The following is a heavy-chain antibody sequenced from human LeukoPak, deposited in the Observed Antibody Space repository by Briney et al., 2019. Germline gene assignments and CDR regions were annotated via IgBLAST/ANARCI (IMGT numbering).Heavy chain of an antibody. CDR3: ARERLYSGSGSTFPYYDY. CDR1: GFTFGIYW. CDR2: IKPDGGEK. Sequence: GGSLRLSCAASGFTFGIYWMSWVRQSPGKGLEWVAHIKPDGGEKYYMDSVKGRFTISRDNAKNALYLEMNSLRVEDTTVYYCARERLYSGSGSTFPYYDYWGQGTLVTVSS. V-gene: IGHV3-7*01. J-gene: IGHJ4*02. D-gene: IGHD3-10*01.